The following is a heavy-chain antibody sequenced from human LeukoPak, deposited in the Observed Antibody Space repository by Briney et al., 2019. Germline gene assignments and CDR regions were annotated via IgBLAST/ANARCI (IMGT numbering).Heavy chain of an antibody. Sequence: GGSLRLSCAASGFTFSSYSMNWVRQAPGKGLEWVSSISSSSSYIYYADSVKGRFTISRDNAKNSLYLQMNSLRAEDTAVYYCARKKREIFGVVIGKYYYYMDVWGKGTTVTVSS. CDR1: GFTFSSYS. V-gene: IGHV3-21*01. D-gene: IGHD3-3*01. J-gene: IGHJ6*03. CDR2: ISSSSSYI. CDR3: ARKKREIFGVVIGKYYYYMDV.